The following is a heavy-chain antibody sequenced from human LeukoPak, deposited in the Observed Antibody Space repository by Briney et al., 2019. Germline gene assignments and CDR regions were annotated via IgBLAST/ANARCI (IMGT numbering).Heavy chain of an antibody. CDR1: GYSFPAKY. CDR2: MNPNSGNT. Sequence: ASVKVSCKASGYSFPAKYMHWVRQAPGQGLEWMGWMNPNSGNTGYAQKFQGRVTITRNTSISTAYMELSSLRSEDTAVYYCARGSSSWSRLYYYYYMDVWGKGTTVTVSS. J-gene: IGHJ6*03. V-gene: IGHV1-8*03. D-gene: IGHD6-13*01. CDR3: ARGSSSWSRLYYYYYMDV.